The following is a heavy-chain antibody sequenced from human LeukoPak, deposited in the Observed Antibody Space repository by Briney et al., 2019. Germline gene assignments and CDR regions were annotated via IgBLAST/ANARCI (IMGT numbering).Heavy chain of an antibody. CDR3: ARAKLRYFDWPFLDY. J-gene: IGHJ4*02. CDR2: IYYSGST. D-gene: IGHD3-9*01. Sequence: KPSETLSLTCTVSGGSISSYYWSWIRQPPGKGLEWIGYIYYSGSTNYNPSLKSRVTISVDTSKNQFSLKLSSVTAADTAVYYCARAKLRYFDWPFLDYWGQGTLVTVSS. CDR1: GGSISSYY. V-gene: IGHV4-59*01.